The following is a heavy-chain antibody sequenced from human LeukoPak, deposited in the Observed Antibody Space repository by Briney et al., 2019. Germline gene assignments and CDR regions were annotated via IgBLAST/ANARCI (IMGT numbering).Heavy chain of an antibody. CDR1: GGSISSYY. CDR3: ARHGSWYYDILTGYYDDAFDI. D-gene: IGHD3-9*01. CDR2: IYYSGST. J-gene: IGHJ3*02. Sequence: SETLSLACTVSGGSISSYYWSWIRQPPGKGLEWIGYIYYSGSTNYNPSLKSRVTISVDTSKNQFSLKLSSVTAADTAVYYCARHGSWYYDILTGYYDDAFDIWGQGTMVTVSS. V-gene: IGHV4-59*08.